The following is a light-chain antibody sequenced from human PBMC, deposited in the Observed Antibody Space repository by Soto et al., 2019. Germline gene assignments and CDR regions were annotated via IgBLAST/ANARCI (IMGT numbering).Light chain of an antibody. J-gene: IGKJ3*01. CDR3: PQYNNWPPLFT. Sequence: EIVMTQSPATLSVSPGERATLSCRASQSVSSNLAWYQQKPGQAPRLLIYGASTRATGIPARFSGSGSGTEFTHTISSLQYEHFAVYYCPQYNNWPPLFTFGPGTKVDIK. CDR2: GAS. CDR1: QSVSSN. V-gene: IGKV3-15*01.